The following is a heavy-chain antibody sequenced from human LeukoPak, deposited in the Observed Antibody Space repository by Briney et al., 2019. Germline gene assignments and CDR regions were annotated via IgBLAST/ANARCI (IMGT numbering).Heavy chain of an antibody. D-gene: IGHD6-6*01. CDR2: ISAYNGNT. V-gene: IGHV1-18*01. CDR3: ARSAYSSSSGAYYFDY. Sequence: AASVKVSCKASGYTFTSYGISWVRQAPGQGLEWMGWISAYNGNTNYAQKLQGRVTMTTDTSTSTAYMELRSLRSDDTAVYYCARSAYSSSSGAYYFDYWGQGTLVTVSS. J-gene: IGHJ4*02. CDR1: GYTFTSYG.